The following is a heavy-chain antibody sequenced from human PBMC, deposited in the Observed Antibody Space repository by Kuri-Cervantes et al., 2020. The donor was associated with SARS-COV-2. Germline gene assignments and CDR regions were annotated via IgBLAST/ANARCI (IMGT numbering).Heavy chain of an antibody. CDR2: IGPSNTYI. CDR1: GFTFNTYN. Sequence: GESLKISCTASGFTFNTYNMKWVRQAPGKGLEWVSGIGPSNTYIYYADSVKGRFIISRDNAKSSLYLQMNSLRAEDTAVYYCARSPPQVGATAKPYYFDYWGQGTLVTVSS. V-gene: IGHV3-21*06. J-gene: IGHJ4*02. D-gene: IGHD1-26*01. CDR3: ARSPPQVGATAKPYYFDY.